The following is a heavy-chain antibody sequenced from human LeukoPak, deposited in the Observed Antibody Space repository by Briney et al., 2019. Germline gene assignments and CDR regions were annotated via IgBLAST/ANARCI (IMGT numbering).Heavy chain of an antibody. CDR2: ISGSGGST. CDR3: TNKDIVVVVAATNYYYGMDV. D-gene: IGHD2-15*01. CDR1: GFTFSSYA. V-gene: IGHV3-23*01. J-gene: IGHJ6*02. Sequence: GGSLRLSCAASGFTFSSYAMSWVRQAPGKGLEWVSAISGSGGSTYYADSVKGRFTISRDNSKNTLYLQMNSLRAEDTAVYYCTNKDIVVVVAATNYYYGMDVWGQGTTVTVSS.